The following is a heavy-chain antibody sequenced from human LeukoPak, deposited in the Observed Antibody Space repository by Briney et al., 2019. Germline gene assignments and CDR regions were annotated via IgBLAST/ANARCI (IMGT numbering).Heavy chain of an antibody. CDR3: ARHYLYGDPPAFDI. V-gene: IGHV4-59*08. J-gene: IGHJ3*02. CDR2: MYSRGST. CDR1: GGSISSYS. Sequence: SETLSLTRTVSGGSISSYSWSWIRQPPGKGLEWIGYMYSRGSTNDNPSLKSRVTISRDTSKNQFSLRATSVTAADTAMYYCARHYLYGDPPAFDIWGQGTMVTVSS. D-gene: IGHD4-17*01.